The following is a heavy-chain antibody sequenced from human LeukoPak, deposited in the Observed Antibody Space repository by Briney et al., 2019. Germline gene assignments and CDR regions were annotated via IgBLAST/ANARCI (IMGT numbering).Heavy chain of an antibody. V-gene: IGHV3-43*02. CDR1: GFTFDDYA. J-gene: IGHJ4*02. CDR3: ANEDY. Sequence: AGGSLRLSCAASGFTFDDYAMRWVRQAPGKGLEWVSLIGGDGGSTYYADSVKGRFTISRDNSKNSLYLQMNNLRTEDAALYYCANEDYWGQGTLVTVSS. CDR2: IGGDGGST.